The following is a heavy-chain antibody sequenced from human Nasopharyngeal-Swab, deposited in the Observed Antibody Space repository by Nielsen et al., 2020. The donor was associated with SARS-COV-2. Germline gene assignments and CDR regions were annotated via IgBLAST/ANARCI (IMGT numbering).Heavy chain of an antibody. CDR2: IDNDGRRT. Sequence: GESLKISCAASGFSFSTYWMDRVRQAPGKGPEWVSRIDNDGRRTFYADLVKGRFTISRDNTKNTLYLQMNSLSAEDTALYYCVKYGSGWGQGTLVTVSS. D-gene: IGHD6-19*01. CDR3: VKYGSG. V-gene: IGHV3-74*01. CDR1: GFSFSTYW. J-gene: IGHJ4*02.